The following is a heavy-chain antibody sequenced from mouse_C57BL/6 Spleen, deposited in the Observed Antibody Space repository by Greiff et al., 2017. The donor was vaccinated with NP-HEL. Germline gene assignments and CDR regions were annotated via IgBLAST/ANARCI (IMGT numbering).Heavy chain of an antibody. CDR1: GFTFSSYG. J-gene: IGHJ3*01. Sequence: EVKLVESGGDLVRPGGSLKLSCAASGFTFSSYGMSWVRQTPDQRLEWVATISSGGGYTDYPDSVKGRFTISRDNAKNTLYLQMSSLKSEDTAMYYCARRWGDYDWFAYWGQGTLVTVSA. CDR2: ISSGGGYT. CDR3: ARRWGDYDWFAY. V-gene: IGHV5-6*02. D-gene: IGHD2-4*01.